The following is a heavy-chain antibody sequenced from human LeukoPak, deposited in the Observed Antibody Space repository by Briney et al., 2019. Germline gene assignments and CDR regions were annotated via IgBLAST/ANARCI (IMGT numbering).Heavy chain of an antibody. Sequence: SGTLSLTCAVSGDSISSSNWWSWVRQPPGKGLEWIGEIYHSGSTNYNPSLKSRVSISIDTSKNQFSLTLNSVTAADTAVYYCARGSDFFDYWGQGTLVTVSS. CDR2: IYHSGST. V-gene: IGHV4-4*02. J-gene: IGHJ4*02. CDR1: GDSISSSNW. CDR3: ARGSDFFDY.